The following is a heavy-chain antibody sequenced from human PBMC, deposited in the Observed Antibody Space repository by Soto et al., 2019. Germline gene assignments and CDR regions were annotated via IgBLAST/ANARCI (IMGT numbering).Heavy chain of an antibody. D-gene: IGHD3-3*01. V-gene: IGHV1-3*01. CDR2: INAGNGNT. CDR1: GYTFTSYA. J-gene: IGHJ4*02. Sequence: ASVKVSCKASGYTFTSYAMHWVRQAPGQRLEWMGWINAGNGNTKYSQKFQGRVTITRDTSASTAYMELSSLRSEDTAVYYCARPPGNYDFWSVLAYWGQGTLVTVSS. CDR3: ARPPGNYDFWSVLAY.